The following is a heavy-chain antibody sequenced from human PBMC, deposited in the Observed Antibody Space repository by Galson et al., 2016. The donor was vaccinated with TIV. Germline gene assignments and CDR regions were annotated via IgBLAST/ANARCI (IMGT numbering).Heavy chain of an antibody. CDR3: ARITVGGIWNAIDI. J-gene: IGHJ3*02. CDR1: GFTFDDYG. D-gene: IGHD3-3*01. Sequence: SLRLSCAASGFTFDDYGMSWVRQVPGKGLEWVSDINWNGAATGYADSVQGRFTISRDNVKKSVHLQMNSLRVEDTAFYYCARITVGGIWNAIDIWGQGTMVSVSP. CDR2: INWNGAAT. V-gene: IGHV3-20*04.